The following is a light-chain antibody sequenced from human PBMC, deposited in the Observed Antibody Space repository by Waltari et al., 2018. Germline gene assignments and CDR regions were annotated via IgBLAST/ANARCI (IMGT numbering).Light chain of an antibody. CDR1: GSDVADSNY. J-gene: IGLJ2*01. CDR3: SSYAGRSTKI. CDR2: DVI. V-gene: IGLV2-14*03. Sequence: QPALTQPASVSGSPGQSITISCTGIGSDVADSNYFSWYQQHPGTAPKLMIYDVINRPSGVSDRFSGSKSGSTASLTISGLQAEDEADYYCSSYAGRSTKIFGGGTKLTVL.